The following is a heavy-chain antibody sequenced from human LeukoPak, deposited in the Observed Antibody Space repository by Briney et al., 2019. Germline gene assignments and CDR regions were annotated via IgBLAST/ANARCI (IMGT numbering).Heavy chain of an antibody. CDR2: ISSSSSYI. Sequence: GGSLRLSCATCGFPFETNAMSWVRQAPGKGLEWVSSISSSSSYIYYADSVKGRFTISRDNAKNSLYLQMNSLRAEDTAVYYCARDAQLALDYWGQGTLVTVSS. CDR1: GFPFETNA. CDR3: ARDAQLALDY. J-gene: IGHJ4*02. V-gene: IGHV3-21*01. D-gene: IGHD6-13*01.